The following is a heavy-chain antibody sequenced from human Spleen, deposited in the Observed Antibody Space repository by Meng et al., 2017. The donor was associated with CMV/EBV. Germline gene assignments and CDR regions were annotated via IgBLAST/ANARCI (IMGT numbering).Heavy chain of an antibody. Sequence: LSCAASGVSCSSCAMRWVLQSPWKVLGWVSAISCTGAGTYYADSVKGRFTISRDNAKNSLYLEMNSVRAEDTAVYYCARATADCFDYWGQGTLVTVSS. CDR2: ISCTGAGT. CDR3: ARATADCFDY. D-gene: IGHD4-11*01. CDR1: GVSCSSCA. V-gene: IGHV3-23*01. J-gene: IGHJ4*02.